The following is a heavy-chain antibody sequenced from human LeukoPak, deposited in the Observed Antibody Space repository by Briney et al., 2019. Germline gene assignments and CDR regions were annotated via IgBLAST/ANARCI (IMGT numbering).Heavy chain of an antibody. CDR2: IIPIFGTA. J-gene: IGHJ3*02. Sequence: SVKVSCKASGGTFSSYAISWVRQAPGQGLEWMGGIIPIFGTANYAQKFQGRVTITADESTSTAYMELSSLRSEDTAVYYCARARVVPAAMRSFGAFDIWGQGTMVTVSS. CDR3: ARARVVPAAMRSFGAFDI. CDR1: GGTFSSYA. D-gene: IGHD2-2*01. V-gene: IGHV1-69*13.